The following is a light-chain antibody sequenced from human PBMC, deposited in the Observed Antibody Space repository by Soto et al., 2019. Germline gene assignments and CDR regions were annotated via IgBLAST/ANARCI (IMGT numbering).Light chain of an antibody. Sequence: QSVLTQPASVSGSPGQSITISCTGASSDIGGHDYVSWYQHHPGKAPKLMIYEVSNRPSGVSNRFSGSKSGNTASLTISGLQAEDEADYYCSSYSSISPLVFGTGTKLTVL. CDR1: SSDIGGHDY. CDR3: SSYSSISPLV. V-gene: IGLV2-14*01. J-gene: IGLJ1*01. CDR2: EVS.